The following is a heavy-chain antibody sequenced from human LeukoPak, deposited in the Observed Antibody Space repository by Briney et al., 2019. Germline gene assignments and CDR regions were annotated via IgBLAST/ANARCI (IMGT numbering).Heavy chain of an antibody. V-gene: IGHV3-53*01. CDR2: FYVGGAT. D-gene: IGHD2-15*01. Sequence: GGSLRLSCAVSGLRVTNNYMRWARHAPGKGLEWVSVFYVGGATYYADSVKGRFTISRDNSKNSLYLQMISLRAEDTSVYDCAPDLRGAAWALDYWGRGTLVTVSS. J-gene: IGHJ4*02. CDR1: GLRVTNNY. CDR3: APDLRGAAWALDY.